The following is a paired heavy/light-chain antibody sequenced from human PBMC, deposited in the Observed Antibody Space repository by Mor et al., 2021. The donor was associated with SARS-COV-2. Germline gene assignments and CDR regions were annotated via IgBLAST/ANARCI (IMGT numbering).Light chain of an antibody. CDR3: QQYNSPPLT. V-gene: IGKV1-16*01. CDR2: GS. Sequence: DIQMTQSPSSLSASVGDRVTITCRASQDIINYLAWFQQKPGKAPKSLIYGSKLQSGVPSRFSGSGSGTDYTLTISSLQPEDSATYYCQQYNSPPLTFGGGTKVEIK. J-gene: IGKJ4*01. CDR1: QDIINY.
Heavy chain of an antibody. CDR3: CGYRHGDGS. CDR2: IHYGETA. J-gene: IGHJ5*02. CDR1: GASVRSNDYY. V-gene: IGHV4-30-4*01. Sequence: QVQLQESGPALVKPSQTLSLTCTVSGASVRSNDYYWSWNRQPPGKGLEWIGYIHYGETARRNPSLTSRTTITLDTSNNQFSLKLNSVTAADSAAYYCCGYRHGDGSCGQGTLVTVSS. D-gene: IGHD5-18*01.